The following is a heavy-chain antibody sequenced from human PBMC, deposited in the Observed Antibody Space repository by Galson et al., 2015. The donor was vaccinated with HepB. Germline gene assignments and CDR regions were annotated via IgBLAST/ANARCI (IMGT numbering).Heavy chain of an antibody. CDR3: TRVEGIYYYDSSGYAFDY. V-gene: IGHV3-49*03. Sequence: SLRLSCAASGFTFGDYAMSWFRQAPGKGLEWVGFIRSKAYGGKTEYAASVKGRFTISRDDSKSIAYLQMNSLKTEDTAVYYCTRVEGIYYYDSSGYAFDYWGQGTLVTVSS. CDR1: GFTFGDYA. CDR2: IRSKAYGGKT. J-gene: IGHJ4*02. D-gene: IGHD3-22*01.